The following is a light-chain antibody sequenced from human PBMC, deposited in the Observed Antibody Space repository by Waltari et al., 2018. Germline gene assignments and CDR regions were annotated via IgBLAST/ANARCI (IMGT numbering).Light chain of an antibody. V-gene: IGKV2-30*02. J-gene: IGKJ1*01. Sequence: DVAMTQSPLSLPVTLGQPASISCRSSQSLVHSDGNTYLRWIQQRQGQAPRRLIYKVSNRDSGVPDRFRCSGSGTDFTLKISSVEAEDVGVYYCMQGTHWPPWTFGQGTKVEIQ. CDR3: MQGTHWPPWT. CDR2: KVS. CDR1: QSLVHSDGNTY.